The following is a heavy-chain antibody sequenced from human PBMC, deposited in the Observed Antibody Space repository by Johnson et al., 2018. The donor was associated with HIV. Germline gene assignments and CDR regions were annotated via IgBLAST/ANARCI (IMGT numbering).Heavy chain of an antibody. CDR2: IRYDGSNK. Sequence: VQLVESGGGVVQPGGSLRLSCAASGFTFSSYGMHWVRQAPGKGLEWVAFIRYDGSNKYYADSVKGRFTISRDNSKNTLYLQMNSLRAEDTALYYCARDRTGGSYPRAFDIWGQGTMVTVSS. CDR1: GFTFSSYG. V-gene: IGHV3-30*02. CDR3: ARDRTGGSYPRAFDI. D-gene: IGHD1-26*01. J-gene: IGHJ3*02.